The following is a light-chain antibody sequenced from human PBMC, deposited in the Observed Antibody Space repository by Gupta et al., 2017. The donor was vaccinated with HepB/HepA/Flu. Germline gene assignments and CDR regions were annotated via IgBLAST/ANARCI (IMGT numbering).Light chain of an antibody. V-gene: IGLV2-14*03. CDR3: NSFTRIGTYV. CDR1: SSDIGTYDY. J-gene: IGLJ1*01. CDR2: DVN. Sequence: SALPHPASVSGSLGQPITISVTGTSSDIGTYDYVSWYRQDPNNAPKLIIYDVNNRPSGVSNRFSGSKSGSTASLTISGLQAEDEADYYCNSFTRIGTYVFGTGTKVTVL.